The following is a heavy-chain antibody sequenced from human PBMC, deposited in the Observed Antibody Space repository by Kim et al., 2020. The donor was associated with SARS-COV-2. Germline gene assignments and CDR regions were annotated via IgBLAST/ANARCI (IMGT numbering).Heavy chain of an antibody. J-gene: IGHJ4*02. V-gene: IGHV4-39*01. CDR2: IKYSGPT. Sequence: SETLSLTCTVSGGSISSSGDFWAWGWIRQPPGKGLEWIGDIKYSGPTYYNASLKSRVLISMDTSKNQFSLELRSVTAADTAVYYCVRVPSGSSQFDYWGQGILAPVSS. D-gene: IGHD1-26*01. CDR1: GGSISSSGDF. CDR3: VRVPSGSSQFDY.